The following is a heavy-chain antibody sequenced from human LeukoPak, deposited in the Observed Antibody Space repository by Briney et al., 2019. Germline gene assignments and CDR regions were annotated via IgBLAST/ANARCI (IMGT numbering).Heavy chain of an antibody. CDR2: MNPNSGNT. D-gene: IGHD3-3*01. Sequence: ASVKVSCKASGYTFTSYDINWVRQATGQGLEWMGWMNPNSGNTGYAQKFQGRVTMTRNTSISTAYMELSSLRSEDMAVYYCASSQTPYYDFWSGYYEYGMDVWGQGTTVTVSS. CDR3: ASSQTPYYDFWSGYYEYGMDV. V-gene: IGHV1-8*01. J-gene: IGHJ6*02. CDR1: GYTFTSYD.